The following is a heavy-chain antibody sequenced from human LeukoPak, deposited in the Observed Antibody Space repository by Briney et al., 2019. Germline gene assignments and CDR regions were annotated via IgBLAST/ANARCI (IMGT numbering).Heavy chain of an antibody. D-gene: IGHD6-6*01. CDR1: VVTVSSDY. V-gene: IGHV3-66*01. CDR3: ARGGIAARPSDS. Sequence: GGSLRLSCAASVVTVSSDYITWVRQAPGKGLEWVSVVYSGGETYYAESVKGRFTVSRDNSKNTVYLQMNSLRAEDTAVYFCARGGIAARPSDSWGQGTLVTVSS. CDR2: VYSGGET. J-gene: IGHJ4*02.